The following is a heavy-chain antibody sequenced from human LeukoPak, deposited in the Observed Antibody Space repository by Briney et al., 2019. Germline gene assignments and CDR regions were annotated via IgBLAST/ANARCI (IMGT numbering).Heavy chain of an antibody. CDR2: ISGSGGST. Sequence: GGSLRLSCAASGFTFSDYYMSWIRQAPGKGLEWVSAISGSGGSTYYADSVKGRFTISRDNSKNTLYLQMNSLRAEDTAVYYCAKDIAAAGYDAFDIWGQGTMVTVSS. J-gene: IGHJ3*02. CDR1: GFTFSDYY. CDR3: AKDIAAAGYDAFDI. V-gene: IGHV3-23*01. D-gene: IGHD6-13*01.